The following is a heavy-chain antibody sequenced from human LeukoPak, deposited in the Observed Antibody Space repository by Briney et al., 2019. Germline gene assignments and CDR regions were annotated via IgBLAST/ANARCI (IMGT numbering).Heavy chain of an antibody. CDR1: GGSINSSNW. V-gene: IGHV4-4*02. CDR2: IFRSGET. CDR3: ARGRHGDFGNWFDP. J-gene: IGHJ5*02. D-gene: IGHD4-17*01. Sequence: SETLSLTCTIFGGSINSSNWWSWVRQSPGKGLEWIGEIFRSGETNYNSSLESRLTISVDRTKNQFSLRLNSVTAADTAVYYCARGRHGDFGNWFDPWGQGTPVIVAS.